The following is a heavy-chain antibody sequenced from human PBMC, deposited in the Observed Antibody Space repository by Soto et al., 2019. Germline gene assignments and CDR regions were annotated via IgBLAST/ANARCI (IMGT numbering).Heavy chain of an antibody. V-gene: IGHV3-21*01. Sequence: GGSLRLSCAASGFTFSSYSMNWVRQAPGKGLEWVSSISSSSSYIYYADSVKGRFTISRDNAKNSLYLQMNSLRAEDTAVYYCARDLAIGLRYFDWLMGAVDAFDIWGQGTMVTVSS. CDR3: ARDLAIGLRYFDWLMGAVDAFDI. CDR2: ISSSSSYI. D-gene: IGHD3-9*01. CDR1: GFTFSSYS. J-gene: IGHJ3*02.